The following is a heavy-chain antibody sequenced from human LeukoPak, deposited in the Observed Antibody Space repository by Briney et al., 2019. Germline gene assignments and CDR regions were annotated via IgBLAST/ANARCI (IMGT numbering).Heavy chain of an antibody. Sequence: GGSLRLFCAASGFTFSSYAMSWVRQAPGKGLEWVSAISGSGGSTYYADSVKGRFAISRDNSKNTLYLQMNSLRAEDTAVYYCAKPGAYYDILTGHFDYWGQGTLVTVSS. CDR2: ISGSGGST. V-gene: IGHV3-23*01. D-gene: IGHD3-9*01. CDR1: GFTFSSYA. J-gene: IGHJ4*02. CDR3: AKPGAYYDILTGHFDY.